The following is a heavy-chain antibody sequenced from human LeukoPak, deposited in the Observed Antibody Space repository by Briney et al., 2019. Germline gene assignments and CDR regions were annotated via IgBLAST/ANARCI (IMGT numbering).Heavy chain of an antibody. CDR3: AKVSFDGGVIPYFDS. CDR2: MSSSGDST. D-gene: IGHD3-16*02. V-gene: IGHV3-23*01. Sequence: PGGSLRLSCAASGFSFTKYAMSWVRQAPGKGLEWVSGMSSSGDSTDYADSVKGRFTISRDNSKNTLYLQMDSLRVEDMAVFYCAKVSFDGGVIPYFDSWGQGTVVTVSS. J-gene: IGHJ4*02. CDR1: GFSFTKYA.